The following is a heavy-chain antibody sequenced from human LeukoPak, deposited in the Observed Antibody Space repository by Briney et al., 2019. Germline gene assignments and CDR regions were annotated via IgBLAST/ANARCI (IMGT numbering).Heavy chain of an antibody. CDR3: ARDLYGDFSFDY. Sequence: PGGSLRLSCTASGFTFGSYLMHWVRQAPGKGLVWVSRISSDGSDTTYADSVKGRFTISRDNARNSLYLQMNSLRAEDTAVYYCARDLYGDFSFDYWGQGTLVTVSS. J-gene: IGHJ4*02. CDR2: ISSDGSDT. CDR1: GFTFGSYL. V-gene: IGHV3-74*01. D-gene: IGHD4-17*01.